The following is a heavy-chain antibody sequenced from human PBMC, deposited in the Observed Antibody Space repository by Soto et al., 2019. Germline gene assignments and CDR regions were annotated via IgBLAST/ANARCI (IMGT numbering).Heavy chain of an antibody. V-gene: IGHV1-69*02. J-gene: IGHJ4*02. CDR3: ATNYGSGSTHFDY. D-gene: IGHD3-10*01. CDR1: GDTFNFYT. Sequence: QVQLVQSGAEVKKPGSPVRVSCTASGDTFNFYTISWVRQVPGQGTEWMGRIIPMLGMSNYAQKFQGRVTIMADKSTSTVYMKLSGLTSEDTAVYYCATNYGSGSTHFDYWGQGTLVTVSS. CDR2: IIPMLGMS.